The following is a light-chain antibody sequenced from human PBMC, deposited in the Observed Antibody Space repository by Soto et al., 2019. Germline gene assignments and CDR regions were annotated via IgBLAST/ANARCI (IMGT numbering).Light chain of an antibody. J-gene: IGLJ1*01. Sequence: QSALTQPPSASGSPGQSVAISCTGTSSDVGGYNYVSWYQQYPGKAPKLMIYGVTKRPSGVPDRFSGSKSGNTASLTVSGLQAEDEADYYCSSYAGTHVVFGTGTKLTVL. CDR3: SSYAGTHVV. V-gene: IGLV2-8*01. CDR1: SSDVGGYNY. CDR2: GVT.